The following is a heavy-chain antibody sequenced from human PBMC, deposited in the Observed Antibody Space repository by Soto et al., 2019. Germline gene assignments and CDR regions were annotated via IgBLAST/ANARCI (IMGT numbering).Heavy chain of an antibody. V-gene: IGHV1-18*01. CDR1: GYTFNSYG. CDR3: ARVNYYGSGTYSPRFDS. CDR2: ISAYNGNT. Sequence: QVQLVQSGAEVKKPGASVKVSCTASGYTFNSYGISWVRQAPGQGLEWMGWISAYNGNTNYAQKLQGRVTMTADTSTTTAYMELRSLRSDDTAVYYCARVNYYGSGTYSPRFDSWGQGTLVTVSS. J-gene: IGHJ4*02. D-gene: IGHD3-10*01.